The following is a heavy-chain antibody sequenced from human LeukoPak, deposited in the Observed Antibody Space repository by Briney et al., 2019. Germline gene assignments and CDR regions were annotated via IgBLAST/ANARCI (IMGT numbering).Heavy chain of an antibody. V-gene: IGHV3-23*01. CDR2: ISGSGGST. D-gene: IGHD3-3*01. CDR3: AKDALYDFWSGFRQYYFDY. Sequence: GGSLRLSCAASGFTLSSYAMSWVRQAPGKGLEWVSAISGSGGSTYYADSVKGRFTISRDNSKNTLYLQMNSLRAEDTAVYYCAKDALYDFWSGFRQYYFDYWGQGTLVTVSS. J-gene: IGHJ4*02. CDR1: GFTLSSYA.